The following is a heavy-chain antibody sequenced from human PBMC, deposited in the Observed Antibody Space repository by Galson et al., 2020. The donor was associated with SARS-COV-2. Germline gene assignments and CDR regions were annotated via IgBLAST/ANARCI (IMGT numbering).Heavy chain of an antibody. D-gene: IGHD4-17*01. CDR1: GLSLSNYW. CDR3: ATDGDGFDY. CDR2: LNEDGSKK. V-gene: IGHV3-7*01. Sequence: QLGESLKISCAVSGLSLSNYWMSWVRQAPGKGLEWVADLNEDGSKKYYVDSVKGRFSISKDSAKNSLYLQMNSLRAEDTALYYCATDGDGFDYWGEGTLVTVSS. J-gene: IGHJ4*02.